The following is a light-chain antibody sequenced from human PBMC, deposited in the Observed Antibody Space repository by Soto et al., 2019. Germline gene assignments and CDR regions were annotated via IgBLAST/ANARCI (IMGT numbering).Light chain of an antibody. Sequence: EIVLTQSPATLSLSPGERATLSCRASQSVSSYLAWYQQKPGQAPRLLIYDASNRATGIPARFSGSGSGTDFTLTISSREPEDFAVYYCQQRSNCPPYTFGQGTKLEIK. CDR1: QSVSSY. V-gene: IGKV3-11*01. CDR3: QQRSNCPPYT. J-gene: IGKJ2*01. CDR2: DAS.